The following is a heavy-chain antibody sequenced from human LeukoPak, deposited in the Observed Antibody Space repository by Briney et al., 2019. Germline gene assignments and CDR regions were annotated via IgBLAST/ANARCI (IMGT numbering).Heavy chain of an antibody. CDR1: GGTFSSYA. D-gene: IGHD4/OR15-4a*01. CDR3: ARKVGGTVLRMGDFDY. V-gene: IGHV1-69*01. J-gene: IGHJ4*02. CDR2: IIPIFGTA. Sequence: ASVKVSCKASGGTFSSYAISWVRQAPGQGLEWMGGIIPIFGTANYAQKFQGRVTITADESTSTAYMELSSLRSEDTAVYYCARKVGGTVLRMGDFDYWGQGTLVTVSS.